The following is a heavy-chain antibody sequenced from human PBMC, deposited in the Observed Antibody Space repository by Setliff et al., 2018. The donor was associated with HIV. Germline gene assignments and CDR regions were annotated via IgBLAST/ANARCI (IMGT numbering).Heavy chain of an antibody. CDR3: SRYYFGSASRNFYQFMDV. J-gene: IGHJ6*03. CDR2: IHASGTT. D-gene: IGHD3-10*01. Sequence: SETLSLTCTVSAGSISAYYWSWIRQPPGKGLEWIGFIHASGTTKDNPSLKSRLTISVDTSKNQFSLRLTSVTAADTAVYYCSRYYFGSASRNFYQFMDVWGKGTTVTVSS. CDR1: AGSISAYY. V-gene: IGHV4-4*09.